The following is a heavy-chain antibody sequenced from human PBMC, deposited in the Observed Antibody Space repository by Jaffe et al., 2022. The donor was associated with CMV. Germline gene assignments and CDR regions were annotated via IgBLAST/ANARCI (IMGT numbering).Heavy chain of an antibody. D-gene: IGHD2-21*02. CDR2: IGTAGDP. CDR1: GFTFSSYD. CDR3: ARGSDCGGDCGIFGWYFDL. J-gene: IGHJ2*01. V-gene: IGHV3-13*05. Sequence: EVQLVESGGGLVQPGGSLRLSCAASGFTFSSYDMHWVRQATGKGLEWVSAIGTAGDPYYPGSVKGRFTISRENAKNSLYLQMNSLRAGDTAVYYCARGSDCGGDCGIFGWYFDLWGRGTLVTVSS.